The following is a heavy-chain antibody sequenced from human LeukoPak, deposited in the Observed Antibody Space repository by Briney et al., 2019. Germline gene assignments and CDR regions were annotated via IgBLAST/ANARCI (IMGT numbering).Heavy chain of an antibody. J-gene: IGHJ3*02. V-gene: IGHV3-48*03. CDR1: GFSISPYE. CDR2: FRSSRGTI. Sequence: EGSLRLSCAASGFSISPYEMNWVRQAPGKGLQWVSYFRSSRGTIYYADSVRGRFTVSGDSAKNSLYLQMNSLRADDTAVYYCARGTLLNAFDTWGQGTMVTVSS. D-gene: IGHD1-26*01. CDR3: ARGTLLNAFDT.